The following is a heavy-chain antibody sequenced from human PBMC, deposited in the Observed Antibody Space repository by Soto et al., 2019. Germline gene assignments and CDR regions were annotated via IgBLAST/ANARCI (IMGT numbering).Heavy chain of an antibody. Sequence: PSETLSLTCAVSGGSISSGGYSWSWIRQPPGKGLEWIGYIYHSGSTYYNPSLKSRVTISVDRSKNQFSLKLSSVTAADTAVYCCARVPLDGDYGMDVWGQGTTVTVSS. CDR1: GGSISSGGYS. D-gene: IGHD4-17*01. CDR3: ARVPLDGDYGMDV. CDR2: IYHSGST. V-gene: IGHV4-30-2*01. J-gene: IGHJ6*02.